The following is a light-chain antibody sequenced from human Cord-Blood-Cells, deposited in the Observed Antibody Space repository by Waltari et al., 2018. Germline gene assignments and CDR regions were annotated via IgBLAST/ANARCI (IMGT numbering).Light chain of an antibody. Sequence: EIVLTQSPGTLSLSPGERATLSCRASQSVSSSYLAWYQQKPGQAPRLLLYGASSRATGIPYRFSGSGSGTDFTLTISRLEPEDFAVYYCQQYGSSPQFGQGTKVEIK. CDR1: QSVSSSY. CDR3: QQYGSSPQ. V-gene: IGKV3-20*01. CDR2: GAS. J-gene: IGKJ1*01.